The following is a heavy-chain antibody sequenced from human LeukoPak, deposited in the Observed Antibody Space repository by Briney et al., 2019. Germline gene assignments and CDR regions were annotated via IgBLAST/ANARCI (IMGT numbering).Heavy chain of an antibody. CDR3: ARAMGQYSPRAWFDP. J-gene: IGHJ5*02. V-gene: IGHV3-48*03. CDR2: ISSSGSTI. CDR1: GFTFSSYE. D-gene: IGHD5-18*01. Sequence: PGGSLRLSCAASGFTFSSYEMNWVRQVPGKGLEWVSYISSSGSTIYYADSVKGRFTVSRDNAKNSLYLQMNSLRAEDTAVYYCARAMGQYSPRAWFDPWGQGTLVTVSS.